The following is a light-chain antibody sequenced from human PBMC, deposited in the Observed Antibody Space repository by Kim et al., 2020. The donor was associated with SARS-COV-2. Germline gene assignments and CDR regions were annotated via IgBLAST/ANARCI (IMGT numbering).Light chain of an antibody. V-gene: IGKV1-17*02. CDR3: LQYSSYPLT. Sequence: DIQMTQSPSSLSASIGDRVTVTCRASQDIGNDLGWYQQRPGKPPKRLIYGASYLDSGVPSRFSGSGSGTDFTLTINNLQPEDSATYFCLQYSSYPLTFGQGTKVDIK. J-gene: IGKJ1*01. CDR1: QDIGND. CDR2: GAS.